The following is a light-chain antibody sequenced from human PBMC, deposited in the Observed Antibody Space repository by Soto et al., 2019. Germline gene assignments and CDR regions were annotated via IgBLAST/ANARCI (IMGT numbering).Light chain of an antibody. V-gene: IGKV4-1*01. CDR2: WAS. Sequence: DIVMTQSPDSLAVSLGERATINCKSSQSVLYSSNNKNYLAWYQQKPGQPPKLLSYWASTQESGVPDRFSVNASGTDFTLTISSLQAEDVAVYDCHQYYGTPWTFGQGTKVEIK. CDR1: QSVLYSSNNKNY. J-gene: IGKJ1*01. CDR3: HQYYGTPWT.